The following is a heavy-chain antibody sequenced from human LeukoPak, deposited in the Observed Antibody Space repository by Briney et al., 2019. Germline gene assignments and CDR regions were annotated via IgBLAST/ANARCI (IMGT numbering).Heavy chain of an antibody. Sequence: SETLSLTCAVYGGSFSGYYWSWIRQPPGKGLEWIGEINHSGSTNYDPSLKSRVTISVDTSKNQFSLKLSSVTAADTAVYYCARHRSGWLQSSFDYWGQGTLVTVSS. D-gene: IGHD5-24*01. V-gene: IGHV4-34*01. CDR2: INHSGST. CDR3: ARHRSGWLQSSFDY. J-gene: IGHJ4*02. CDR1: GGSFSGYY.